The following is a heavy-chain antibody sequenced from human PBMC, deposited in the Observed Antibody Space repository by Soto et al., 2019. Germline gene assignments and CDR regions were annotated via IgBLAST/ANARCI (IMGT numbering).Heavy chain of an antibody. CDR1: GGSVSSGSHY. CDR2: IYHTGGT. D-gene: IGHD3-16*01. V-gene: IGHV4-61*01. CDR3: ARDQDDDLNAYYDFDI. Sequence: QVQLQESGPGLVKPSDTLSLTCTVSGGSVSSGSHYWSWIRQPPGKGLEWIASIYHTGGTSYNPSVKCRVIICVGMSKNHGGLKQDSVTAAHTAEYYCARDQDDDLNAYYDFDIWGNGTMVTVAA. J-gene: IGHJ3*02.